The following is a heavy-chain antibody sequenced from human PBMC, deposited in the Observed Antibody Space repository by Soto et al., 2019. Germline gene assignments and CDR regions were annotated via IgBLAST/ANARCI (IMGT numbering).Heavy chain of an antibody. Sequence: QVQLQESGPGRVKPSDTLSLTCAVSGYSISSSNWWGWIRQPPGKGLEWIGYIYYSGTTYYNPSLKSRVTMTVDTSKNQFSLKLTSVTAVDTAVYYCARREIQGPIDYWGQGTLVTVSS. V-gene: IGHV4-28*01. CDR3: ARREIQGPIDY. CDR2: IYYSGTT. J-gene: IGHJ4*02. CDR1: GYSISSSNW. D-gene: IGHD1-26*01.